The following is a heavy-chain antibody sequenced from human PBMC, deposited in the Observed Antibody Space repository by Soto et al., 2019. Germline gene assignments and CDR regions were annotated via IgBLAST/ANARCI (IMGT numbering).Heavy chain of an antibody. CDR1: GYSISSSNW. CDR2: IYYSGTT. CDR3: AKRGLRSESFDY. V-gene: IGHV4-28*01. Sequence: PSETLSLTCAVSGYSISSSNWWGWIRQPPGKGLEWIGYIYYSGTTYYNPSLKSRVTMSVDTSKNQFSLKLTSVTAVDTAVYYCAKRGLRSESFDYWGQGNLVNVAS. D-gene: IGHD4-17*01. J-gene: IGHJ4*02.